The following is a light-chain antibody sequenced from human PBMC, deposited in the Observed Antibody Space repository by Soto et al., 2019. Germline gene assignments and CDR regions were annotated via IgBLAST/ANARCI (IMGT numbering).Light chain of an antibody. CDR1: QSVSSY. J-gene: IGKJ4*01. CDR2: DAS. V-gene: IGKV3-11*01. Sequence: ILLTQSPATLSLSPGERATLSCRASQSVSSYLAWYQQKGGQAPRLLIYDASSRAPGIPARFSGSGSGTDFTLTISSLEPEDFAVYYCQQRSVWPTFGGGTKVEIK. CDR3: QQRSVWPT.